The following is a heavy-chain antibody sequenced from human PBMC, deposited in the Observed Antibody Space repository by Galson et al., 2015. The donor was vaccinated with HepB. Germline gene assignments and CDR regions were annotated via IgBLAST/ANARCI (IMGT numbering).Heavy chain of an antibody. D-gene: IGHD3-3*01. J-gene: IGHJ4*02. V-gene: IGHV5-51*03. Sequence: QSGAEVKKPGESLKISCKGSGYSFTSYWIGWVRQMPGKGLEWMGIIYPGDSDTRYSPSFQGQVTISADKSISTAYLQWSSLKASDTAMYYRARPKSRLLEWLALDYWGLGTLVTVSS. CDR2: IYPGDSDT. CDR1: GYSFTSYW. CDR3: ARPKSRLLEWLALDY.